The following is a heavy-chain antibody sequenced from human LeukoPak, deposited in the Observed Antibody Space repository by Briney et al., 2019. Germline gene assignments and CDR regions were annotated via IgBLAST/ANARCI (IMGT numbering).Heavy chain of an antibody. D-gene: IGHD3-3*01. Sequence: ASVKVSCKTSGYSFTNFGITWVRQAPGKGLEWMGWITGDSETTEYAQRFQGRISMTADTFTSTAYMELGSLTSDDTAVYYCARVVVAVFGVMVHSNYFDSWGQGTLITVSS. CDR3: ARVVVAVFGVMVHSNYFDS. CDR1: GYSFTNFG. J-gene: IGHJ4*02. V-gene: IGHV1-18*01. CDR2: ITGDSETT.